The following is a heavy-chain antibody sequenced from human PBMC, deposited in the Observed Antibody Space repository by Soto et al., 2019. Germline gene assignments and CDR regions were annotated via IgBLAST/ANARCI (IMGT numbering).Heavy chain of an antibody. CDR3: ARHGIVGSSSLNWFDP. V-gene: IGHV4-59*08. Sequence: AETLSLTCTVSGGSISSYYWSWIRQPPGKGLEWIGYIYYSGSTNYNPSLKSRVTISVDTSKNQFSLKLSSVTAADTAVYYCARHGIVGSSSLNWFDPWGQGTLVTVSS. D-gene: IGHD6-6*01. J-gene: IGHJ5*02. CDR1: GGSISSYY. CDR2: IYYSGST.